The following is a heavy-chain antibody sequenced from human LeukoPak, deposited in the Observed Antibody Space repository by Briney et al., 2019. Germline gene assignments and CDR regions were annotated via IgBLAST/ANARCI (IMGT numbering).Heavy chain of an antibody. V-gene: IGHV3-33*01. Sequence: GGSLRLSCAASGFTFSSYGMHWVRQAPGKGLEWMAVIWYDGSNKYYADSVKGRFTISRDNSKNTLYLQMNSLRAEDTAVYYCARDLLQFDYWGQGTLVTVSS. CDR1: GFTFSSYG. D-gene: IGHD1-26*01. CDR2: IWYDGSNK. J-gene: IGHJ4*02. CDR3: ARDLLQFDY.